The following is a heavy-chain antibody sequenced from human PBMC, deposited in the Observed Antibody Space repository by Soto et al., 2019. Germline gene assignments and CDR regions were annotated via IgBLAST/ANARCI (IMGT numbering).Heavy chain of an antibody. CDR1: GFTFSSYA. Sequence: GGSLRLSCAASGFTFSSYAMSWVRQAPGKGLEWVSAISGSGGSTYYADSAKGRFTISRDNSKNTLYMQMNSLRAEDTAVYYCAKGNGEYSGYEIYYYYYYGMDVWGQGTTVTVSS. CDR3: AKGNGEYSGYEIYYYYYYGMDV. CDR2: ISGSGGST. D-gene: IGHD5-12*01. J-gene: IGHJ6*02. V-gene: IGHV3-23*01.